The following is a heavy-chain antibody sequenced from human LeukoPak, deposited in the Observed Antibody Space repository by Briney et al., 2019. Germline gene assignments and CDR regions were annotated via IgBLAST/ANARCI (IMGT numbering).Heavy chain of an antibody. CDR1: GFTFSSYA. V-gene: IGHV3-23*01. CDR3: AKWVVVVPAALLDY. Sequence: GGSLRLSCAASGFTFSSYAMSWVRQAPGKGLEWVSAISGSGGSTYYADSVKGRFTISRDNSKNTPYLQMNSLRAEDTAVYYCAKWVVVVPAALLDYWGQGTLVTVSS. CDR2: ISGSGGST. J-gene: IGHJ4*02. D-gene: IGHD2-2*01.